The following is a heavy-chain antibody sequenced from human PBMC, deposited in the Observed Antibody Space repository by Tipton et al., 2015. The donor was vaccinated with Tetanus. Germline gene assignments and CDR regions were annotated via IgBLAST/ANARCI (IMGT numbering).Heavy chain of an antibody. CDR2: IWYDGSNK. V-gene: IGHV3-33*01. Sequence: QVQLVQSGGGVVQPGRSLRLSCAASGFTFSSYGMHWVRQAPGKGLEWVAVIWYDGSNKYYADSVKGRFTISRDNSKNMLYLQMNSLRAEDTAVYYCARDSNWGFFDYWGQGTLVTVSS. D-gene: IGHD7-27*01. J-gene: IGHJ4*02. CDR1: GFTFSSYG. CDR3: ARDSNWGFFDY.